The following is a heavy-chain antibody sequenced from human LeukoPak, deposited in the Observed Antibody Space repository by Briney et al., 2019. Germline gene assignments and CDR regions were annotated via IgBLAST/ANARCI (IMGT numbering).Heavy chain of an antibody. CDR3: ARENSRGRFDY. CDR1: GDSVSSNSAA. J-gene: IGHJ4*02. D-gene: IGHD6-19*01. Sequence: SQTLPLTCCISGDSVSSNSAAWNWIRQSRSRGLEWLGRTYYRSKWYNNYAVSVKSRITINPDSSKNQVSLQLNSVTPEDTAMYYCARENSRGRFDYWGQGTLVTVSP. CDR2: TYYRSKWYN. V-gene: IGHV6-1*01.